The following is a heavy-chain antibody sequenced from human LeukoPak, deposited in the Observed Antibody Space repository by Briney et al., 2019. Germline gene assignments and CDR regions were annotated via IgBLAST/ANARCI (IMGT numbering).Heavy chain of an antibody. J-gene: IGHJ3*02. V-gene: IGHV4-59*01. CDR1: GGSISSYY. D-gene: IGHD1-26*01. CDR3: ARDGPYEATGSYFDAFDI. Sequence: SETLSLTCNVSGGSISSYYWSWIRQPPGKGLEWIGYIYYSGSTNYNPSLKSRVTISVDTSKNQLTLKLTSVTAADTAVYYCARDGPYEATGSYFDAFDIWGQGTMVTVSS. CDR2: IYYSGST.